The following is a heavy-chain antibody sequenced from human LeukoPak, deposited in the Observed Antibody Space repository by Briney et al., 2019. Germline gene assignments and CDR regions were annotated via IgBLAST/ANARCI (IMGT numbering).Heavy chain of an antibody. CDR1: GGTFSSYA. Sequence: SVKVSCKASGGTFSSYAISWVRQAPGQGLEWMGGIIPIFGTANYAQKFQGRVTITADESTSTAYMELSSLRSEDTAVYYCARPRGYSGYESPFDYWGQGTLVTVSS. D-gene: IGHD5-12*01. V-gene: IGHV1-69*01. CDR2: IIPIFGTA. CDR3: ARPRGYSGYESPFDY. J-gene: IGHJ4*02.